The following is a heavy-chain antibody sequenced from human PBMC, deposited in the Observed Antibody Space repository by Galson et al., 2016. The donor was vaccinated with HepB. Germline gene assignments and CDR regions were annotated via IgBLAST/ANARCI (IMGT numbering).Heavy chain of an antibody. Sequence: SLRLSCAASGFTFSNYPMNWVRQAPGQGLEWLSYIRTTGAGTYYADSVKGRFTISRDNAKNSLYLHMNSLRDDDTAVYYSARDESCAFDIWGQGTMVIVSS. CDR2: IRTTGAGT. J-gene: IGHJ3*02. CDR3: ARDESCAFDI. V-gene: IGHV3-48*02. CDR1: GFTFSNYP.